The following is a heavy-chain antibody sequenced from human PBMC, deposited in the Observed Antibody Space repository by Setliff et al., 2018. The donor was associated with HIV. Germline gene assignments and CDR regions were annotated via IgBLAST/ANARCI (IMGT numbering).Heavy chain of an antibody. CDR1: GDSISSHY. Sequence: SETLSLTCSVSGDSISSHYWSWIRQPPGKGLEWIGHIYTSGSTNYNPSLKSRVTMSVGTSKNQFSLKLSSVTAADTAVYYCARCYYRFWNDSPDHYYMDVWGRGTTVTVSS. CDR2: IYTSGST. D-gene: IGHD2-21*01. J-gene: IGHJ6*03. V-gene: IGHV4-4*08. CDR3: ARCYYRFWNDSPDHYYMDV.